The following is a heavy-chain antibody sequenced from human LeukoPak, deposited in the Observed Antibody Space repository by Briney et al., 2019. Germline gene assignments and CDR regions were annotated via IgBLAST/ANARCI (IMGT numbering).Heavy chain of an antibody. D-gene: IGHD3-10*01. V-gene: IGHV3-53*01. CDR3: VGPDSQFDC. CDR1: GFTVSSNY. J-gene: IGHJ4*02. CDR2: IHSDGST. Sequence: GGSLRLSCAASGFTVSSNYMSWVRQAPGKGLEWVSVIHSDGSTYYADSVKGRFTISRDNAKNSLYLQMNNLRAEDTAVYYCVGPDSQFDCWGQGTLVTVSS.